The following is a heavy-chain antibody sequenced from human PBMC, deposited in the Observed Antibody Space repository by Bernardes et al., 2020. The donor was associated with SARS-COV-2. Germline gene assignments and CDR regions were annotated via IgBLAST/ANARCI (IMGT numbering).Heavy chain of an antibody. CDR1: GFIFSRNA. CDR2: ISGSGGST. J-gene: IGHJ6*02. Sequence: GGSLRLSCAASGFIFSRNAMTWVRQAPGKGLEWVSGISGSGGSTYYADSVKGRFTISRDNSKNTLFLQMSDLRAEDTAIYYCATAPHYYYGLDVWGQGTAVTVSS. CDR3: ATAPHYYYGLDV. V-gene: IGHV3-23*01.